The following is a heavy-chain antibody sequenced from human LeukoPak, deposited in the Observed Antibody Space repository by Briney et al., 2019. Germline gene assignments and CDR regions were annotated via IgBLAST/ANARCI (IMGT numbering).Heavy chain of an antibody. CDR1: GGSISSYY. J-gene: IGHJ5*02. CDR2: IYYSGST. D-gene: IGHD6-13*01. Sequence: SETLSLTCTVSGGSISSYYWSWIRQPPGKGLEWIGYIYYSGSTNYNPSLKSRVTISVDTSKNQFSLKLSSVTAADTAVYYCARVAAAGGYNWCDPWGQGTLVTVSS. CDR3: ARVAAAGGYNWCDP. V-gene: IGHV4-59*01.